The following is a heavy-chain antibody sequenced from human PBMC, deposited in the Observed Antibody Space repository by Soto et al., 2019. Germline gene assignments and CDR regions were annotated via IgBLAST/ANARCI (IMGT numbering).Heavy chain of an antibody. CDR2: IYTSGST. CDR3: ARDFRRTIFGVVTNWFVT. Sequence: SETLSLTCTVSGGSISSYYWSWIRQPAGKGLEWIGRIYTSGSTNYNPSLKSRVTMSVDTSKNQFSLNLSSVTAADTAVYYCARDFRRTIFGVVTNWFVTWGQGTLVTVSS. J-gene: IGHJ5*02. D-gene: IGHD3-3*01. CDR1: GGSISSYY. V-gene: IGHV4-4*07.